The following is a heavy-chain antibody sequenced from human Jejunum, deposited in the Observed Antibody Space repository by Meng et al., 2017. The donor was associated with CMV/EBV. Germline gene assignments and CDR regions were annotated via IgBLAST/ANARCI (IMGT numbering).Heavy chain of an antibody. CDR1: GFAFSSYS. CDR2: ITSSSSTV. V-gene: IGHV3-48*04. J-gene: IGHJ6*02. CDR3: ARDPVLSGLDV. Sequence: ASGFAFSSYSMTWVRQAPGKGLEWISYITSSSSTVFYADSVRGRFTISRDNANNSLYLQMNNLRADDTALYYCARDPVLSGLDVWGQGATVTV.